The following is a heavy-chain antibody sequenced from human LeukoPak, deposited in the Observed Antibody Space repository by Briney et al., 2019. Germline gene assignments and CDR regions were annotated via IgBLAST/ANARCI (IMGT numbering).Heavy chain of an antibody. CDR2: IKHDGSVK. Sequence: GGSLRLSCAVSGFTFSRYWMSWVRQAPGEGLEWVANIKHDGSVKYYVDSVKGRFTISRDNAKNSLYLQMNSLRAEDTAVYFCARDESYSSDYWGQGTLGTVSS. CDR1: GFTFSRYW. J-gene: IGHJ4*02. D-gene: IGHD6-13*01. CDR3: ARDESYSSDY. V-gene: IGHV3-7*05.